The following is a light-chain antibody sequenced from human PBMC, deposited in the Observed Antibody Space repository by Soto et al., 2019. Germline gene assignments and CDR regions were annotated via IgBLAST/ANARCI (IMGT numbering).Light chain of an antibody. CDR3: QQYNNWPLLIT. CDR1: QSVSGH. CDR2: DAS. J-gene: IGKJ5*01. V-gene: IGKV3-15*01. Sequence: EIVLTQSPATLSVSPGERATLSCRASQSVSGHLDWYQQKPGQAPRLLIYDASTRATGIPARFSGSGSGAEFTLTISSLQSEDFAVYYCQQYNNWPLLITFGQGTRLEI.